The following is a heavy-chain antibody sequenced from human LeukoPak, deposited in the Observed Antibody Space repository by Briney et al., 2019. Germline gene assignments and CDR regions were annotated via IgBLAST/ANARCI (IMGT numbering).Heavy chain of an antibody. CDR1: VGTFSSYA. Sequence: SVKVSCKASVGTFSSYAISWVRQAPGQGLEWMGGIIPIFGTANYAQKFQGRVTITADESTSTAYMELSSLRSEDTAVYYCAREGTDYARRAANWFGPWGQGTLVTVSS. D-gene: IGHD4-17*01. CDR2: IIPIFGTA. CDR3: AREGTDYARRAANWFGP. J-gene: IGHJ5*02. V-gene: IGHV1-69*13.